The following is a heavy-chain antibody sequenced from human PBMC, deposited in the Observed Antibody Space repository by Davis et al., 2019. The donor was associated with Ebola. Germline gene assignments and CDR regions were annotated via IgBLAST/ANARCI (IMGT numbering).Heavy chain of an antibody. CDR1: GWSFSGYY. D-gene: IGHD3-10*01. CDR2: IYYSGST. CDR3: ARRSRITMVRGAIGSFDY. Sequence: MPSETLFLTCAVYGWSFSGYYWGWIRQPPGKGLEWIGSIYYSGSTYYNPSLKSRVTISVDTSKTQFSLKLSSVTAADTAVYYCARRSRITMVRGAIGSFDYWGQGTLVTVSS. J-gene: IGHJ4*02. V-gene: IGHV4-39*01.